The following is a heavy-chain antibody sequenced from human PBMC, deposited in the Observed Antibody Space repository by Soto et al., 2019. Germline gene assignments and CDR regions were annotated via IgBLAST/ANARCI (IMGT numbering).Heavy chain of an antibody. CDR1: GFTFSSYA. J-gene: IGHJ4*02. V-gene: IGHV3-30-3*01. CDR3: AREVTMVRGVIGY. Sequence: QVQLVESGGGVVQPGRSLRLSCAASGFTFSSYAMHWVRQAPGKGLEWVAVISYDGSNKYYADSVKGRFTISRDNSKNTLYLQMNSLRAEDTAVYYCAREVTMVRGVIGYWGQGTLVTVSS. D-gene: IGHD3-10*01. CDR2: ISYDGSNK.